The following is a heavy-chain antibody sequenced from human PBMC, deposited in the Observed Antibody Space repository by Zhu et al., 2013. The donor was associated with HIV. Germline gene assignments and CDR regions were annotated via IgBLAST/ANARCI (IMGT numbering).Heavy chain of an antibody. CDR2: MNPDSGNT. D-gene: IGHD3-10*01. J-gene: IGHJ4*01. CDR3: ARGRVRGVISPDY. V-gene: IGHV1-8*01. Sequence: QVQVVQSGAEVKKPGASVKVSRKTSGYTFTSNDIDWVRQAAGQGLEWLGWMNPDSGNTGYARKFQGRVTMTSNIAISTAYMELSGLTSEDTAVYYCARGRVRGVISPDYWGHGTLVIVSS. CDR1: GYTFTSND.